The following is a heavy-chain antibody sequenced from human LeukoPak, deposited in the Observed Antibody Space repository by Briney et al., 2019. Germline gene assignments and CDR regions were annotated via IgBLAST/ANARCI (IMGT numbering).Heavy chain of an antibody. CDR1: GFTFSSYA. D-gene: IGHD5-18*01. V-gene: IGHV3-30*04. J-gene: IGHJ4*02. CDR3: AREGRYGLRPYSYGSLEDY. Sequence: PGGCLRLSCAAAGFTFSSYAMHWVSQEPSKGLEWVAVISYDGANKYYADSGNGRFTISRDNSMNTLYLQMNSLRAEDTAVYYCAREGRYGLRPYSYGSLEDYWGQGTLVTVSS. CDR2: ISYDGANK.